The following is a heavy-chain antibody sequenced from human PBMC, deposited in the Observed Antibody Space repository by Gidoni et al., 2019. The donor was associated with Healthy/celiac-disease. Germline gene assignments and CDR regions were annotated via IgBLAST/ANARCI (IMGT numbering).Heavy chain of an antibody. D-gene: IGHD2-15*01. V-gene: IGHV3-15*07. J-gene: IGHJ4*02. CDR1: SNAW. Sequence: SNAWMNWVRQAPGKGLEWVGRIKSKTDGGTTDYAAPVKGRFTISRDDSKNTLYLQMNSLKTEDTAVYYCTTDVVVRGQLDAQFDYWGQGTLVTVSS. CDR2: IKSKTDGGTT. CDR3: TTDVVVRGQLDAQFDY.